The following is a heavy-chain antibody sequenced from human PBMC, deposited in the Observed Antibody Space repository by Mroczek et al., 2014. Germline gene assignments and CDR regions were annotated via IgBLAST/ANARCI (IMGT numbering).Heavy chain of an antibody. J-gene: IGHJ6*02. CDR1: GGSISSGSYY. CDR2: IYTSGST. CDR3: ARDHYYGMDV. V-gene: IGHV4-61*02. Sequence: VQLVESGPGLVKPSQTLSLTCTVSGGSISSGSYYWSWIRQPAGKGLEWIGRIYTSGSTNYNPSLKSRVTISVDTSKNQFSLKLSSVTAADTAVYYCARDHYYGMDVWGQGTTVTVSS.